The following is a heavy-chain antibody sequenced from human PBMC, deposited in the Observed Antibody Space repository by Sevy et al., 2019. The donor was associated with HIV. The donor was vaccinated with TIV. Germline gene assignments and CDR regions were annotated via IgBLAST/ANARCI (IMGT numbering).Heavy chain of an antibody. V-gene: IGHV3-48*02. J-gene: IGHJ5*02. CDR2: ISSSSSTI. Sequence: GGSLRLSCAASGFTFSSYSMNWDRQAPGKGLEWVSYISSSSSTIYYADSVKGRFTISRDNAKNSLYLQMNSLRDEDTAVYYCARDLSRRFGESMVNWFDPWGQGTLVTVSS. CDR3: ARDLSRRFGESMVNWFDP. D-gene: IGHD3-10*01. CDR1: GFTFSSYS.